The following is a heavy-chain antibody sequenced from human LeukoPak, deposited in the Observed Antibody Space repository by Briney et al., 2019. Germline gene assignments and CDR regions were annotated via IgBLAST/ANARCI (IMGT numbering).Heavy chain of an antibody. J-gene: IGHJ4*02. CDR2: VRSDGGIK. CDR1: GFTFNIYT. V-gene: IGHV3-30*02. D-gene: IGHD2-8*02. CDR3: ARGGYHAYCLDY. Sequence: QSGGSLRLSCAASGFTFNIYTLTWVRQAPGKGLEWVAFVRSDGGIKYYADSVKGRFTISRDNSRTTLHLQMNSLRAEDTAVYYCARGGYHAYCLDYWGQGSLVTVSS.